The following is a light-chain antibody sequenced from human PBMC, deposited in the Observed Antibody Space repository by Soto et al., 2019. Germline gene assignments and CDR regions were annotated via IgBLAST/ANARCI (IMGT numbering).Light chain of an antibody. CDR3: QQYNNWPIT. V-gene: IGKV1-17*01. CDR1: QGIRND. J-gene: IGKJ5*01. CDR2: AAS. Sequence: DIQRTQAPCSLSASVGERVTITCRASQGIRNDLGWYQQKPGKAPKRLIYAASSLQSGVPSRFSGSGSGTEFALTISSLQSEDFEIYYCQQYNNWPITFGQGTRLEIK.